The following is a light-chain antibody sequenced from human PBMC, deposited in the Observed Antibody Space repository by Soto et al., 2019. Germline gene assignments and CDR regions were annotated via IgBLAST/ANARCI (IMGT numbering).Light chain of an antibody. J-gene: IGLJ1*01. Sequence: QSVLTQPPSASGCPGQSVTISCTGTSSDVGGYDYVSWYQQHPGKAPKLIIFDVSKRPSGVPNRFSGSKSGNTASLTISGLRAEDEADYYCCSYVGRNTYVFGTGTKVTVL. V-gene: IGLV2-8*01. CDR1: SSDVGGYDY. CDR2: DVS. CDR3: CSYVGRNTYV.